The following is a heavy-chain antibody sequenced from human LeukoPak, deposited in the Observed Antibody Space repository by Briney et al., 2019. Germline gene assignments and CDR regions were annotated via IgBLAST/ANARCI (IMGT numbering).Heavy chain of an antibody. V-gene: IGHV3-30*02. CDR2: IRYAGSNK. CDR1: GFTFSSYG. D-gene: IGHD3-10*01. Sequence: PGGSLRLSCAASGFTFSSYGMHWVRQAPGKWLEWVAFIRYAGSNKYYAESVKGRFTISRDNSKNTLYLQMNSLRAEDTAVYYCAKDSAFYYIDVWGKGTTVIISS. CDR3: AKDSAFYYIDV. J-gene: IGHJ6*03.